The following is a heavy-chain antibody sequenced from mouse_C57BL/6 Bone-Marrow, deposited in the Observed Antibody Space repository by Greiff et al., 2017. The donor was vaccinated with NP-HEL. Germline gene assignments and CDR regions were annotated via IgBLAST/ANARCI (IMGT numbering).Heavy chain of an antibody. CDR3: AREKFITTVRYYAMDY. D-gene: IGHD1-1*01. CDR1: GYSFTSYY. V-gene: IGHV1-66*01. Sequence: QLQQSGPELVKPGASVKISCKASGYSFTSYYIHWVKQRPGQGLEWIGWIYPGSGNTKYNEKFKGKATLTADTSSSTAYMQISSLTSEDSAVYYCAREKFITTVRYYAMDYWGQGTSVTVSS. CDR2: IYPGSGNT. J-gene: IGHJ4*01.